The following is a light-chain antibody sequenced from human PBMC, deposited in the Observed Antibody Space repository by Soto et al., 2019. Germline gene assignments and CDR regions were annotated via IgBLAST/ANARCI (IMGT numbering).Light chain of an antibody. J-gene: IGKJ1*01. Sequence: DIQMTQSPSSLSASVGDRVTITCRARQSISSYLNWYQQKPGKAPKVLIYAASSLQSGIPSRFSGSGSGTDITLTISSLQPEDFATYYCQQSYSIPWTFGQGTKVEIK. CDR3: QQSYSIPWT. V-gene: IGKV1-39*01. CDR1: QSISSY. CDR2: AAS.